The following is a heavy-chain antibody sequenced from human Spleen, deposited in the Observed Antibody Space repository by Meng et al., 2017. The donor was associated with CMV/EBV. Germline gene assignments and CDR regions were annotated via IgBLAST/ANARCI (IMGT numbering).Heavy chain of an antibody. V-gene: IGHV3-11*01. CDR3: ARDRRARYCSSTSCFSWFDP. D-gene: IGHD2-2*01. Sequence: FSDYYMSWIRQAPGKGLEWVSYISSSGSTIYYADSVKDRFTISRDNAKNSLYLQMNSLRAEDTAVYYCARDRRARYCSSTSCFSWFDPWGQGTLVTVSS. J-gene: IGHJ5*02. CDR2: ISSSGSTI. CDR1: FSDYY.